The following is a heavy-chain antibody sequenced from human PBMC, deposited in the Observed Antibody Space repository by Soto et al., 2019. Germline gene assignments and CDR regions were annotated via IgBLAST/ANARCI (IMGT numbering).Heavy chain of an antibody. D-gene: IGHD6-13*01. J-gene: IGHJ4*02. CDR2: ISGSGGST. V-gene: IGHV3-23*01. CDR1: GFTFSSYA. CDR3: AKVEKQRLVPDY. Sequence: GGSLRLSCAASGFTFSSYAMSWVRQAPGKGLEWVSAISGSGGSTYYADSVKGRFTISRDNSKNALYLQMNSLRAEGTAVYYCAKVEKQRLVPDYWGQGTLVTVSS.